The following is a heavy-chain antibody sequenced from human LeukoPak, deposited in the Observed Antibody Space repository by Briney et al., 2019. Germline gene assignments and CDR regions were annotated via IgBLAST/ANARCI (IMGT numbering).Heavy chain of an antibody. J-gene: IGHJ6*02. CDR2: IYYSGST. CDR1: GGSISSYY. CDR3: ARKPVYYYYGMDV. V-gene: IGHV4-59*01. Sequence: PSETLSLTCTVSGGSISSYYRSWIRQPPGKGLEWIGYIYYSGSTNYNPSLKSRVTISVDTSKNQFSLKLSSVTAADTAVYYCARKPVYYYYGMDVWGQGTTVTVSS.